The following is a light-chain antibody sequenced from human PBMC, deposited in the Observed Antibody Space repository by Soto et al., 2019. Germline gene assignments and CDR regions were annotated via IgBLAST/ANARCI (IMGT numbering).Light chain of an antibody. V-gene: IGLV2-11*01. J-gene: IGLJ3*02. Sequence: QSALTQPRSVCGSPGQSVTISCTGTSSDVGGYNYVSWYQQHPGKAPKLVIYDVSKRPSGVPDRFSGSKSGNTASLTVSGLQAEDEADYSCCSYAGTYTQWVFGGGTKVTVL. CDR1: SSDVGGYNY. CDR2: DVS. CDR3: CSYAGTYTQWV.